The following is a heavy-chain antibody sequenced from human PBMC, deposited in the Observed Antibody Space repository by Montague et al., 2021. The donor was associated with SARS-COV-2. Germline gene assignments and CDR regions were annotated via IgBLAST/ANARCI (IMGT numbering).Heavy chain of an antibody. D-gene: IGHD3-3*01. CDR1: GGSISSYY. J-gene: IGHJ6*02. CDR2: IYYSGST. V-gene: IGHV4-59*12. CDR3: ARDQTVLEWIWYGMDV. Sequence: SETRSLTCTVSGGSISSYYWSWIRQPPGKGLEWIGYIYYSGSTNXNPSLKSRVTISVDTSSSQFSLYLTSVTAADAAVYYCARDQTVLEWIWYGMDVWGPGTTVTVSS.